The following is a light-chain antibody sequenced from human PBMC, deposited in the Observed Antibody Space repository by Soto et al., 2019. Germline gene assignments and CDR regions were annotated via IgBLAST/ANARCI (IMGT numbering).Light chain of an antibody. CDR3: QQYNNWLWT. CDR1: QSVSRN. V-gene: IGKV3-15*01. CDR2: DAS. Sequence: EIVMKQSPATLSVSPGERATLSCRASQSVSRNVAWYQQKPGQAPRLLIHDASTRATGISVRFSGSGSGTEFTLTISSLPSEDFAVYYCQQYNNWLWTFGQGTKVEIK. J-gene: IGKJ1*01.